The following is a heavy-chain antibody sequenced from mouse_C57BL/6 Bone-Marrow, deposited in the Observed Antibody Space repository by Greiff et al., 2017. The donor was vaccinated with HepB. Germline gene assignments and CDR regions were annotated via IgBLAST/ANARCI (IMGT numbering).Heavy chain of an antibody. CDR2: INPSTGGT. D-gene: IGHD1-1*01. Sequence: EVQLQQSGPELVKPGASVKISCKASGYSFTGYYMNWVKQSPEKSLEWIGEINPSTGGTTYNQKFKAKATLTVDKSSSTAYMQLKSLTSEVSAVYYCARRDYGSSFYAMDYWGQGTSVTVSS. J-gene: IGHJ4*01. CDR1: GYSFTGYY. V-gene: IGHV1-42*01. CDR3: ARRDYGSSFYAMDY.